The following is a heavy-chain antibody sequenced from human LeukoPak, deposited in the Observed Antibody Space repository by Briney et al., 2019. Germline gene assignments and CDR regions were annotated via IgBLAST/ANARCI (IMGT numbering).Heavy chain of an antibody. Sequence: PGRSLRLSCAASGFTFSSYGMHWVRQAPSKVLEWVAVIWYDGSNKYYTNSVKGRFTISRDNSKNTLYLQMNSLRAEDTAVYYCARGRYYFDYWGQGTLVTVSS. J-gene: IGHJ4*02. V-gene: IGHV3-33*01. CDR3: ARGRYYFDY. CDR1: GFTFSSYG. CDR2: IWYDGSNK.